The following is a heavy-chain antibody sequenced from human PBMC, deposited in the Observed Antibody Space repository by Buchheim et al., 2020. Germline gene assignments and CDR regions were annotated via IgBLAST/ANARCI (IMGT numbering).Heavy chain of an antibody. Sequence: QVQLVQSGAEVKKPGSSVKVSCKASGGTFSSYAISWVRQAPGQGIEWMGGIIPIFGTANYAQKFQGRVTSTADEPTSTAYMELSSLRSEDTAVYYCAIRELVVGGYVRVYYYYGMDVWGQGTT. CDR2: IIPIFGTA. J-gene: IGHJ6*02. CDR1: GGTFSSYA. CDR3: AIRELVVGGYVRVYYYYGMDV. V-gene: IGHV1-69*01. D-gene: IGHD5-12*01.